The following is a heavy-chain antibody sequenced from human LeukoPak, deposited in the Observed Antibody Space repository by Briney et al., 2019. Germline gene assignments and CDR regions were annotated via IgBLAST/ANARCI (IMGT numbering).Heavy chain of an antibody. Sequence: KPSETLSLTCTVSGGSISSSGSYWGWIRQPPGKGLEWIGSVYYSGNTYNPSLKSRVTILVDTSKNQFSLKLTSVTAADTAVYYCARDGDTVTTMIDYWGQGTLVTVSS. CDR3: ARDGDTVTTMIDY. CDR1: GGSISSSGSY. D-gene: IGHD4-11*01. J-gene: IGHJ4*02. CDR2: VYYSGNT. V-gene: IGHV4-39*07.